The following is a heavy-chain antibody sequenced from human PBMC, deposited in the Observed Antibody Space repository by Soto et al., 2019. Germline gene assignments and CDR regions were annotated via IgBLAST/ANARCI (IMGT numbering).Heavy chain of an antibody. CDR2: INPSGGST. Sequence: GASVKVSCKASGYTFTSYYMHWVRQAPGQGLEWMGIINPSGGSTSYAQKFQGRVTMTRDTSTSTVYMELSSLRSEDTAVYYCARAYYDSSGYYFPLDYWGQGTLVTVSS. CDR1: GYTFTSYY. D-gene: IGHD3-22*01. V-gene: IGHV1-46*03. CDR3: ARAYYDSSGYYFPLDY. J-gene: IGHJ4*02.